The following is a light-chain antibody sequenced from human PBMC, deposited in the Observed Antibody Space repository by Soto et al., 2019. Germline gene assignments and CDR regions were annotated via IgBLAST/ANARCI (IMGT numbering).Light chain of an antibody. J-gene: IGLJ1*01. V-gene: IGLV2-23*01. CDR2: EGT. CDR1: SSDIGSYNL. Sequence: QSALTQPASVSGSPGQSITISCTGTSSDIGSYNLVSWYQHHPGKAPKFLIYEGTKRPSGVSSRFSGSKSANTASLTISGLQAEDEAYYYCCSYAGSSTYVLGTGTKVTVL. CDR3: CSYAGSSTYV.